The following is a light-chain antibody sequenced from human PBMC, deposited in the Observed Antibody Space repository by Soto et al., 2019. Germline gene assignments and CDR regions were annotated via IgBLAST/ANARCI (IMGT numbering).Light chain of an antibody. V-gene: IGKV1-13*02. J-gene: IGKJ4*01. CDR1: QGLSQGISSA. Sequence: AVHLTQSPASLSASLGDRVTIICRASQGLSQGISSALAWYQQRPGKGPTLLIFDASSLQSGVPSRFSGSGSGTDFTLTISSLEPEDFAVYYCQQRSNWPLTFGGGTKVDIK. CDR3: QQRSNWPLT. CDR2: DAS.